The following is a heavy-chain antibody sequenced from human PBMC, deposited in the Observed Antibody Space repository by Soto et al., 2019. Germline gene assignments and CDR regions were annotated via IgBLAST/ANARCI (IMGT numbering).Heavy chain of an antibody. CDR1: GFTLSSYW. D-gene: IGHD1-7*01. V-gene: IGHV3-74*01. CDR2: INVDGSRT. CDR3: GRDLGNYDRYYLAY. Sequence: EVQLVESGGGLVEPGGSLRLSCAASGFTLSSYWMHWVRQVPGKGLMWVSRINVDGSRTNYADSVKGRFTISRDNAKNTLYLQMNSLGGEDTAVYYCGRDLGNYDRYYLAYWGQGTLVTVSS. J-gene: IGHJ4*02.